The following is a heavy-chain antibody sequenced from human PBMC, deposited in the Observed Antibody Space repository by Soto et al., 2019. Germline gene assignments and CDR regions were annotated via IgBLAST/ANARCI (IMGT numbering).Heavy chain of an antibody. D-gene: IGHD6-13*01. V-gene: IGHV5-10-1*01. CDR1: GYSFTSYW. CDR3: ARRRYSSSWYHYGYFQH. J-gene: IGHJ1*01. CDR2: IDPSDSYT. Sequence: RGESLKISCKGSGYSFTSYWISWVRQVPGKGLEWMGRIDPSDSYTNYSPSFQGHVTISADKSISTAYLQWSSLKASDTAMYYCARRRYSSSWYHYGYFQHWGQGTLVTVS.